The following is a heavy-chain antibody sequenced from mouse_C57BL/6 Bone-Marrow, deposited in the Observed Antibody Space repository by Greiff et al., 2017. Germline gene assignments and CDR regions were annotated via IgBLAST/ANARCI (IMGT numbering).Heavy chain of an antibody. Sequence: VQLQQSGPGLVKPSQSLSLTCSVTGYSITSGYYWNWIRQFPGNKLEWMGYIRYDGSNNYNPSLKNRTSITRDTSTNPFFLKLNSVTTGDTATYYCAGGYYGSSYVGGYFDVWGTGTTVTVSS. J-gene: IGHJ1*03. V-gene: IGHV3-6*01. CDR2: IRYDGSN. D-gene: IGHD1-1*01. CDR3: AGGYYGSSYVGGYFDV. CDR1: GYSITSGYY.